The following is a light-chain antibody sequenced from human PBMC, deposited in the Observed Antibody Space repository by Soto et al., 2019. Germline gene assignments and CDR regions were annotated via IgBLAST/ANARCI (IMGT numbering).Light chain of an antibody. CDR1: QSVSSTY. J-gene: IGKJ2*01. CDR3: QQYYSSLYP. CDR2: GAS. V-gene: IGKV3-20*01. Sequence: EIVLTQSPATLSLSPGERATLSCSASQSVSSTYLAWYQQKPGQAPRLLIYGASTRATGIPDRFSGSGSGTDFTLTISRLEPEDFAVYFCQQYYSSLYPFGQGTKLEIK.